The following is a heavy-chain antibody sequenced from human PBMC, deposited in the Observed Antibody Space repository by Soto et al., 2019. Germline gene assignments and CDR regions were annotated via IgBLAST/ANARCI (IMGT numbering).Heavy chain of an antibody. Sequence: GGSLRLSCAASGFTFSGHTINWVRQAPGKGLEWVSSVSRSSSYIYYADSVKGRFTVSRDDAEKSLYLQMNSLRAEDTAIYYCASLDTARIQIAGYWGQGIQVTVSS. CDR3: ASLDTARIQIAGY. J-gene: IGHJ4*02. CDR2: VSRSSSYI. V-gene: IGHV3-21*01. D-gene: IGHD5-18*01. CDR1: GFTFSGHT.